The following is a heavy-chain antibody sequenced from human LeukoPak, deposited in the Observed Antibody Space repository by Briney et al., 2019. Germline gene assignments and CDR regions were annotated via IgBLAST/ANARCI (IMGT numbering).Heavy chain of an antibody. Sequence: ASVKVSCKASGYTFTSYGISWVRQAPGQGLEWMGWISTYNGNTNYAQNLQGRVTMTTATSTRTVYMELRSLRSDDTAMYYCARGSEGSSASCYGCWFDPWGQGTLVTVSS. CDR3: ARGSEGSSASCYGCWFDP. D-gene: IGHD2-2*01. J-gene: IGHJ5*02. CDR1: GYTFTSYG. V-gene: IGHV1-18*01. CDR2: ISTYNGNT.